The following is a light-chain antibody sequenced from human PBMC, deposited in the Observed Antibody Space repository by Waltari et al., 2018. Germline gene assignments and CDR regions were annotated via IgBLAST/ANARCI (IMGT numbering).Light chain of an antibody. CDR1: SSNTGSNV. J-gene: IGLJ2*01. CDR2: STH. V-gene: IGLV1-44*01. CDR3: SAWDDSLNGPVV. Sequence: QSVLTQPPSASGTLGQRVTISCSGSSSNTGSNVVSWSQQVPGTAPRLIIHSTHQRPSGVPDRFSGSKSGTSASLAISGLQAADEADYYCSAWDDSLNGPVVFGGGTKVTVL.